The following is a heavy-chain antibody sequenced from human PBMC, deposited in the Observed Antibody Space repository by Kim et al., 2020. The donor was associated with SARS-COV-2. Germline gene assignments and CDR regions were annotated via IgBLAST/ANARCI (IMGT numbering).Heavy chain of an antibody. CDR2: IKQDGSEK. Sequence: GGSLRLSCAASGFTFSSYWMSWGRQAPGKGLEWVANIKQDGSEKYYVDSVKGRFTISRDNAKNSLYLQMNSLRVEDTAVYYCARGEYSYGYHFDYWGQGTLVTVSS. CDR3: ARGEYSYGYHFDY. D-gene: IGHD5-18*01. CDR1: GFTFSSYW. J-gene: IGHJ4*02. V-gene: IGHV3-7*01.